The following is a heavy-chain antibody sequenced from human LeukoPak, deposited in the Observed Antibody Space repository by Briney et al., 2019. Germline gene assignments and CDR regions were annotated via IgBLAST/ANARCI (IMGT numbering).Heavy chain of an antibody. J-gene: IGHJ4*02. Sequence: GGSLRLSCAASGFTFSSYAMSWVRQAPGKGLEWVSVISGSGDNTYYADSVRGRFTISRDNSKNTLYLQMNSLRAEDTAVYYCARDAGPDPVLRYFDWLLYRNIPFDYWGQGTLVTVSS. V-gene: IGHV3-23*01. CDR3: ARDAGPDPVLRYFDWLLYRNIPFDY. CDR2: ISGSGDNT. CDR1: GFTFSSYA. D-gene: IGHD3-9*01.